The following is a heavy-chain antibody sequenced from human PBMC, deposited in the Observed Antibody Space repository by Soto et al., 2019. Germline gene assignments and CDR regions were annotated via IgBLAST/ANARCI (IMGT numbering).Heavy chain of an antibody. V-gene: IGHV5-51*01. Sequence: GESLKISCKGSGYSFTSYWIGWVRQMPGKGLEWMGIIYPGDSDTRYSPSFQGQVTISADKSISTAYLQWSSLKASDTAMYYCAGGGGTSSLPYCSSTSCYFDYWGQGTLVTVSS. J-gene: IGHJ4*02. CDR2: IYPGDSDT. D-gene: IGHD2-2*01. CDR1: GYSFTSYW. CDR3: AGGGGTSSLPYCSSTSCYFDY.